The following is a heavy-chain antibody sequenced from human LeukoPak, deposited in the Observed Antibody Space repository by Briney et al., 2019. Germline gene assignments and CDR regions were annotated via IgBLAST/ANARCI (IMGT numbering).Heavy chain of an antibody. CDR2: ISAYNGNT. J-gene: IGHJ6*03. V-gene: IGHV1-18*04. Sequence: ASVKVSCKASGYTFTGYYMHWVRQAPGQGLEWMGWISAYNGNTNYAQKLQGRVTMTTDISTSTAYMELRSLRSDDTAVYYCARGDYMDVWGKGTTVTVSS. CDR3: ARGDYMDV. CDR1: GYTFTGYY.